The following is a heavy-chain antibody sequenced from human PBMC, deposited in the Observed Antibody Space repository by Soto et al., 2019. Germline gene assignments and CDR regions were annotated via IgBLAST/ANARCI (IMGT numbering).Heavy chain of an antibody. V-gene: IGHV1-69*01. CDR3: ARDRPGDCSSTSCYYNWFVP. CDR2: IIPIFGTA. D-gene: IGHD2-2*01. Sequence: QVQLVQSGAEVKKPGSSVKVSCKASGGTFSSYAISWVRQAPGQGLEWMGGIIPIFGTANYAQKFQGRVTITADESTSTAYMELSSLRSEDTAVYYCARDRPGDCSSTSCYYNWFVPWGQGTLVTVSS. CDR1: GGTFSSYA. J-gene: IGHJ5*02.